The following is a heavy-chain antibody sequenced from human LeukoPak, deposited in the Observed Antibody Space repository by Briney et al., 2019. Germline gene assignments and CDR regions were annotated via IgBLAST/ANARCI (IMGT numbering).Heavy chain of an antibody. D-gene: IGHD1-26*01. CDR1: GYTFTSYY. V-gene: IGHV1-46*01. J-gene: IGHJ4*02. Sequence: ASVKVSCKASGYTFTSYYMHWVRQAPGQGLEWMGNINPSGGSTSYAQKFQGRVTMTRGTSTSTVYVELSSLRSEDTAVYYCARDAGATTPSPDYWGQGTLVTVSS. CDR3: ARDAGATTPSPDY. CDR2: INPSGGST.